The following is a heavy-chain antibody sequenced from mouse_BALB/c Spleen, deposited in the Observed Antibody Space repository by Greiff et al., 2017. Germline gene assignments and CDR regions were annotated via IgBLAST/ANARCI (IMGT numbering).Heavy chain of an antibody. J-gene: IGHJ3*01. CDR1: GYTFTSYW. CDR2: IYPGNSDT. Sequence: EVKLVESGPELVKPGASVKMSCKASGYTFTSYWMHWVKQRPGQGLEWIGAIYPGNSDTSYNQKFKGKAKLTAVTSTSTAYMELSSLTNEDSAVYYCTRRADYDERWFAYWGQGTLVTVSA. V-gene: IGHV1-5*01. CDR3: TRRADYDERWFAY. D-gene: IGHD2-4*01.